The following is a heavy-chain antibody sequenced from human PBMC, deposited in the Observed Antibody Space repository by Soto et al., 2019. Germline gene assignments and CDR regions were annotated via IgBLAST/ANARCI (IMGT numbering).Heavy chain of an antibody. CDR2: INPNSGGT. D-gene: IGHD3-22*01. Sequence: GASVKVSCKASGYTFTGYYMHWVRQAPGQGLEWMGWINPNSGGTKYAQKFQGRVTMTRDTSISTAYMELSRLRSDDTAVYYCAGYDSSGYLNYWGQGTLVTVSS. CDR1: GYTFTGYY. V-gene: IGHV1-2*02. J-gene: IGHJ4*02. CDR3: AGYDSSGYLNY.